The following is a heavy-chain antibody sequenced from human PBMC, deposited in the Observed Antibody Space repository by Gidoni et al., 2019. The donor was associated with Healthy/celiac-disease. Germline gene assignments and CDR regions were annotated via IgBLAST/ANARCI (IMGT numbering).Heavy chain of an antibody. CDR2: ISAYSGNT. D-gene: IGHD5-12*01. V-gene: IGHV1-18*01. CDR1: GYTFTGYV. CDR3: ARDHCQIVATRWDFDI. Sequence: QVQLVKSGAEIPKPGDAVKVSCQASGYTFTGYVISWVRQAPGQGLEWMVWISAYSGNTNYAPKLQGRVTMTTDTSTSTASMELRSVSSDDTAVYYCARDHCQIVATRWDFDIWGQGTMVTVSS. J-gene: IGHJ3*02.